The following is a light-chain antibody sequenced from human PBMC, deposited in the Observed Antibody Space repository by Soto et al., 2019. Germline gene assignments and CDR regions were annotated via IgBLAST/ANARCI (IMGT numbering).Light chain of an antibody. V-gene: IGKV1-39*01. J-gene: IGKJ1*01. Sequence: DIQMTQSPSSLSASVGDRVTITCRASQSISSYLNWYQQKPGKAPKLLIYTASTLQSGVPSRFSGSGSGTDFTLTIGSLQPEDFATYYCQQSYNTPGTFGQGTKVEIK. CDR1: QSISSY. CDR2: TAS. CDR3: QQSYNTPGT.